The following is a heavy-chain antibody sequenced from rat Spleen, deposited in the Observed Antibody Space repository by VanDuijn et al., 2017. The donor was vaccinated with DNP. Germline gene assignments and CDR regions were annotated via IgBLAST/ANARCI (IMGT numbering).Heavy chain of an antibody. CDR2: IGPGGGNT. CDR3: ARPTPEFGFNPDWYLDF. D-gene: IGHD1-3*01. J-gene: IGHJ1*01. Sequence: EVQLVESGGGLVQPGRSMRLSCVASGFTFSNYYMVWVRQAPTKGLEWVASIGPGGGNTYYRDSVKGRFTISRDNARSTLFMQMDSLRSEDTANYYCARPTPEFGFNPDWYLDFWGPGTMVTVSS. CDR1: GFTFSNYY. V-gene: IGHV5-25*01.